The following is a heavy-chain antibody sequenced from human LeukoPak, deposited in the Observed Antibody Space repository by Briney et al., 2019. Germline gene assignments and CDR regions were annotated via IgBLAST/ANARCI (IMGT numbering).Heavy chain of an antibody. D-gene: IGHD4-17*01. J-gene: IGHJ6*03. Sequence: ASVTVSCKASGYTFTGYYIHWVRQAPGQGLEWMGWINPNSGGTNYAQKFQGRVTMTRDTSISTAYMELSRLRSDDTAVYYCAKGPYYGDGSYYYYYMGVWGKGTTVTVSS. CDR3: AKGPYYGDGSYYYYYMGV. CDR2: INPNSGGT. V-gene: IGHV1-2*02. CDR1: GYTFTGYY.